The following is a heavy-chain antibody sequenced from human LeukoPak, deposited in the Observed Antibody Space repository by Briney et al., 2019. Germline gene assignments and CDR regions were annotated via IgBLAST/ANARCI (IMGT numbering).Heavy chain of an antibody. CDR2: ISYDGSRR. J-gene: IGHJ4*02. CDR3: STDYYDSSGFDY. Sequence: GGSLRLSCAASGFTFSYYAMHWVRQAPGKGLEWVAIISYDGSRRYYADSVKGRFTISRDNSKNTLYLQMNSLRAEDTAVYYCSTDYYDSSGFDYWGQGTLVTASS. CDR1: GFTFSYYA. D-gene: IGHD3-22*01. V-gene: IGHV3-30-3*01.